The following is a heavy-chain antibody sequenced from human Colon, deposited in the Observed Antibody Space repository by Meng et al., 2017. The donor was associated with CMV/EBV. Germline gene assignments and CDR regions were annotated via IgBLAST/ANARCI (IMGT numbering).Heavy chain of an antibody. CDR1: GFTFSSYA. Sequence: GPLRLSCAASGFTFSSYAMHWVRQAPGKGLEWVAVISYDGSNKYYADSVKGRFTISRDNSKNTLYLQMNSLRAEDTAVYYCARDKRRGALVGATGGFDYWGQGTLVTVSS. D-gene: IGHD1-26*01. CDR3: ARDKRRGALVGATGGFDY. J-gene: IGHJ4*02. CDR2: ISYDGSNK. V-gene: IGHV3-30-3*01.